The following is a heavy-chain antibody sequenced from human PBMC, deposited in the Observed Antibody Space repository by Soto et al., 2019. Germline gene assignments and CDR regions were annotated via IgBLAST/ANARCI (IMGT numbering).Heavy chain of an antibody. CDR1: GFTFSSYS. CDR2: ISSSSSYI. Sequence: EVQLVESGGGLVKPGGSLRLSCAASGFTFSSYSMNWVRQAPGKGLEWVSSISSSSSYIYYADSVKGRFTISRDNAKNSLYLQMNSLGAEDPAVYYCARDVGSPGSPDTYLDYWGQGTLVTVSS. V-gene: IGHV3-21*01. D-gene: IGHD2-15*01. CDR3: ARDVGSPGSPDTYLDY. J-gene: IGHJ4*02.